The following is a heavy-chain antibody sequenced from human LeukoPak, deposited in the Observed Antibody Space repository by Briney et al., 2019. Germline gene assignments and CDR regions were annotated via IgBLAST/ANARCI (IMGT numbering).Heavy chain of an antibody. J-gene: IGHJ3*02. CDR3: ARARGDRGYAFDI. D-gene: IGHD5-12*01. V-gene: IGHV4-61*02. Sequence: SQTLSLTCTVSGGSISSGSYYWSWIRQPAGKGLEWIGRIYTSGSTNYNPSLKSRVTISADTSKNQFSLKLSSVTAADTAVYYCARARGDRGYAFDIWGQGTMVTVSS. CDR1: GGSISSGSYY. CDR2: IYTSGST.